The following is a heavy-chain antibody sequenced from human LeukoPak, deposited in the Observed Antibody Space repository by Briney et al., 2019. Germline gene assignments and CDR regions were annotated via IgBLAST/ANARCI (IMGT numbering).Heavy chain of an antibody. CDR3: AREGGYSYGYDKGGPFDY. CDR1: GYTFTSYY. CDR2: INPSGGRT. V-gene: IGHV1-46*01. J-gene: IGHJ4*02. D-gene: IGHD5-18*01. Sequence: ASVKVSCTASGYTFTSYYMHWVRQAPGQGLEWMGIINPSGGRTSYAQKFQGRVTMTRDTSTSTVYMELSSLRSEDTAVYYCAREGGYSYGYDKGGPFDYWGQGTLVTVSS.